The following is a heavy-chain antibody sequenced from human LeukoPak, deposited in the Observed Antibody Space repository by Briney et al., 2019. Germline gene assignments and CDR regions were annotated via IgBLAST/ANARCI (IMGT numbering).Heavy chain of an antibody. CDR2: INPNSGGT. CDR3: ARGTYYYDSSGYYSYYFDY. D-gene: IGHD3-22*01. Sequence: ASVKVSCKASGYTFTGYYMHWVRQAPRQGLEWMGWINPNSGGTNYAQKFQGRVTMTRDTSISTAYMELSRLRSDDTAVYYCARGTYYYDSSGYYSYYFDYWGQGTLVTVSS. V-gene: IGHV1-2*02. CDR1: GYTFTGYY. J-gene: IGHJ4*02.